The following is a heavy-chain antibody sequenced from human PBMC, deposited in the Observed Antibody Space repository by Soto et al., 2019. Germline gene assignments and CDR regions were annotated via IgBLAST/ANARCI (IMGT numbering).Heavy chain of an antibody. CDR2: IVVGSGNT. CDR1: GFTFTSSA. D-gene: IGHD6-25*01. V-gene: IGHV1-58*01. J-gene: IGHJ6*02. Sequence: SVKVSCKASGFTFTSSAVQWVRQARGQRLEWIGWIVVGSGNTNYAQKFQERVTITRDMSTSTAYMELSSLRSEDTAVYYCAAGTAADTYYCMDVSGQGTTVTRS. CDR3: AAGTAADTYYCMDV.